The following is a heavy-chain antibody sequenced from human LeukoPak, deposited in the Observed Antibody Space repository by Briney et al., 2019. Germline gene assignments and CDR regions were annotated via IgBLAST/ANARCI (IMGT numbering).Heavy chain of an antibody. J-gene: IGHJ5*02. CDR2: FDPEDGET. CDR3: ATARLGSWFDP. D-gene: IGHD7-27*01. Sequence: GASVKVSCKVSGYTLTELSMHWVRQAPGKGLEWMGGFDPEDGETIYAQKFQGRVTITKDTSTDTAYMELSSLRSEDPAVYYCATARLGSWFDPWGQGTLVTVSS. CDR1: GYTLTELS. V-gene: IGHV1-24*01.